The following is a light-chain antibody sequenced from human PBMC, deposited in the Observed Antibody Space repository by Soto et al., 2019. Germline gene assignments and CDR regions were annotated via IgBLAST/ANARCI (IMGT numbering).Light chain of an antibody. CDR3: QQYGTSPEWT. V-gene: IGKV3-20*01. CDR2: GAS. Sequence: EIVLTQSPGTLSLSLGERATLSCRASQSVSSSYLAWYQQKPGQAPRLLMYGASSRATGIPARFSGSGSGTDFTLTISRLEPEDFAVYYCQQYGTSPEWTFGQGTKVDI. CDR1: QSVSSSY. J-gene: IGKJ1*01.